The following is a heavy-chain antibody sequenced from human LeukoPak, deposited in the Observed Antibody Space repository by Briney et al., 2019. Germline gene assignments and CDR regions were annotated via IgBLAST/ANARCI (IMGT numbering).Heavy chain of an antibody. V-gene: IGHV3-64*04. CDR3: ARGRPSRDGYKWGFDY. J-gene: IGHJ4*02. D-gene: IGHD5-24*01. CDR1: GFTFSSYA. Sequence: PGGSLRLSCSASGFTFSSYAMHWVRQAPGKGLEYVSAISSNGGSTYYADSVKGRFTISRDNSKNTLYLQMNSLRAEDTAVYYCARGRPSRDGYKWGFDYWGQGTLVTVSS. CDR2: ISSNGGST.